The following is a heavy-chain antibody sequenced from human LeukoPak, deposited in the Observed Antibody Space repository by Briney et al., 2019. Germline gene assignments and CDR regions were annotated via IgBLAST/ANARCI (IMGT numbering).Heavy chain of an antibody. V-gene: IGHV3-73*01. CDR3: TRQGEAIAVAGTGSQAGY. CDR2: IRSKANSYAT. J-gene: IGHJ4*02. CDR1: GFTLSGSA. Sequence: GGSLKLSCAASGFTLSGSAMHWVCQASGKGLEWVGRIRSKANSYATAYAASVKGRFTISRDDSKNTAYLQMNSLKTEDAAVYYCTRQGEAIAVAGTGSQAGYWGQGTLVTVSS. D-gene: IGHD6-19*01.